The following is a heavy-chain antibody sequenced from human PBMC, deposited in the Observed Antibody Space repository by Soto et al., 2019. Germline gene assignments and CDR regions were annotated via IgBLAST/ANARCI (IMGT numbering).Heavy chain of an antibody. CDR3: AKGYGDHLPFDY. Sequence: HPGGSLRLSCAASGFTFSSYGMHWVRQAPGKGLEWVAVISYDGSNKYYADSVKGRFTISRDNSKNTLYLQMNSLRAEDTAVYYCAKGYGDHLPFDYWGQGTLVTVSS. D-gene: IGHD4-17*01. J-gene: IGHJ4*02. CDR1: GFTFSSYG. V-gene: IGHV3-30*18. CDR2: ISYDGSNK.